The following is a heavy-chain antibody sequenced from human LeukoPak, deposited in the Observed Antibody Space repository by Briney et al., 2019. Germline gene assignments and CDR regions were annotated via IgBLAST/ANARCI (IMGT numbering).Heavy chain of an antibody. CDR2: IKSKTDGGTT. V-gene: IGHV3-15*01. CDR3: TTAVWFGELLHLYFDY. J-gene: IGHJ4*02. Sequence: GGSLRLSCAASGFTFSGSAMHWVRQAPGKGLEWVGRIKSKTDGGTTDYAAPVKGRFTISRDDSKNTLYLQMNSLKTEDTAVYYCTTAVWFGELLHLYFDYWGQGTLVTVSS. CDR1: GFTFSGSA. D-gene: IGHD3-10*01.